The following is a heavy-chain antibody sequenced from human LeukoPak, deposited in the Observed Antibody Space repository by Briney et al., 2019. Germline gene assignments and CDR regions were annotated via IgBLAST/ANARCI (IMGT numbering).Heavy chain of an antibody. CDR3: AREPTSGGYFDY. Sequence: GGSLRLSCAASGFTVSSNYMSWVRQAPGKGLEWVSVIYSGGSTYYADSVKGRSTISRDNSKNTLYLQMNSLRAEDTAVYYCAREPTSGGYFDYWGQGTLVTVSS. CDR1: GFTVSSNY. D-gene: IGHD1-26*01. CDR2: IYSGGST. V-gene: IGHV3-53*01. J-gene: IGHJ4*02.